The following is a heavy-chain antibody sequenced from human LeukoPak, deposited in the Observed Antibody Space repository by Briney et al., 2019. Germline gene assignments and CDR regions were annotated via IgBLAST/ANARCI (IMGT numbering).Heavy chain of an antibody. D-gene: IGHD1-26*01. CDR1: GFTFSTYW. CDR3: ARFAEPPQYFDY. Sequence: GGSLRLSCSASGFTFSTYWMTWVRQARGKGLEWVANIKPDGSDKYYVDSVKGRFTISRDNAKNSLYLQMNSLRAEDTGVYYCARFAEPPQYFDYWGQGTLVTVSS. CDR2: IKPDGSDK. V-gene: IGHV3-7*04. J-gene: IGHJ4*02.